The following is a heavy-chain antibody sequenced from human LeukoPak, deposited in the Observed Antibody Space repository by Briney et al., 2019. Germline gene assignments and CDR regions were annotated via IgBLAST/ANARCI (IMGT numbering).Heavy chain of an antibody. Sequence: GGSLRLSCAASGFTFSSYWMSWVRQAPGKGLEWVAYIKQDVTEKYYVDSVKGRFTISRDDAKNSLYLQMNSLRPEDTALYYCAKRSAAGTVGYFDYWGQGTLVTVSS. CDR1: GFTFSSYW. V-gene: IGHV3-7*03. D-gene: IGHD6-13*01. CDR2: IKQDVTEK. CDR3: AKRSAAGTVGYFDY. J-gene: IGHJ4*02.